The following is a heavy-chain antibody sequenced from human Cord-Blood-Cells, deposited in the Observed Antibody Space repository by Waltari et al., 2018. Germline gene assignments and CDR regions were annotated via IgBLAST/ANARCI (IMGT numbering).Heavy chain of an antibody. CDR3: ARDSTLGY. J-gene: IGHJ4*02. Sequence: QVQLVESGGGVVQPGRSLRLSCAASGFTFSSYAMHWVRQAPGKGLEWGAVISYDGSNKCYADSVKGRFTISRDNSKNTLYLQMNSLRAEDTAVYYCARDSTLGYWGQGTLVTVSS. D-gene: IGHD3-16*01. CDR1: GFTFSSYA. CDR2: ISYDGSNK. V-gene: IGHV3-30-3*01.